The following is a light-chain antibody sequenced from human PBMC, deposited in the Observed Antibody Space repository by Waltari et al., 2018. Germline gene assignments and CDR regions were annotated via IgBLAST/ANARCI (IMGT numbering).Light chain of an antibody. CDR1: STDIGASDF. CDR2: EVS. CDR3: SSYTTITTQV. V-gene: IGLV2-14*01. Sequence: QSALTQPASVSGSPGQSITISCTGTSTDIGASDFVSWYQQHPGKAPKLLIYEVSDRPSGISYRFSASKSGNTASLTISGLQAEDDATYYCSSYTTITTQVFGGGTKLTVL. J-gene: IGLJ2*01.